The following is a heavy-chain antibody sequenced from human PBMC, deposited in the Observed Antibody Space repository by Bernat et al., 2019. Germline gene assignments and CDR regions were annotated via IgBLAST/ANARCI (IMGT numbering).Heavy chain of an antibody. D-gene: IGHD3-9*01. CDR1: GGTFSSYT. J-gene: IGHJ5*02. CDR2: IIPILGIA. V-gene: IGHV1-69*08. Sequence: QVQLVQSGAEVKKPGSSVKVSCKASGGTFSSYTISWVRQAPGQGLEWMGRIIPILGIANYAQKLQGRVTMTTDTSTSTAYMELRSLRSDDTAVYYCARDGVLRYFDWLPNWFDPWGQGTLVTVSS. CDR3: ARDGVLRYFDWLPNWFDP.